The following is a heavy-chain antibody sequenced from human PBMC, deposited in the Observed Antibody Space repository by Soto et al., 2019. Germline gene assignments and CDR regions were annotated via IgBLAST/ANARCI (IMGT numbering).Heavy chain of an antibody. CDR1: GYTFTSYY. CDR2: INPSGGST. Sequence: ASVKVSCKASGYTFTSYYMHWVRQAPGQGLAWMGIINPSGGSTSYAQKFQSRVTMTRDTSTSTVYMELSSLRSEDTDVYYCARESLWGPFDYWGQGTLVTVSS. D-gene: IGHD7-27*01. V-gene: IGHV1-46*01. CDR3: ARESLWGPFDY. J-gene: IGHJ4*02.